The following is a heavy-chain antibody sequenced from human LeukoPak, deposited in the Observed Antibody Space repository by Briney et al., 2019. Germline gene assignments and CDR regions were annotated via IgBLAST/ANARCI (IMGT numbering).Heavy chain of an antibody. CDR2: ISSSSSTI. CDR1: GFTFSSYS. CDR3: ARKRPNYFDY. Sequence: GGSLRLSCAASGFTFSSYSMNWVRQAPGKGLEWISYISSSSSTIYYANSVRGRFTISRDNAKNSLYLQMNSLRDEDTAVYYCARKRPNYFDYWGQGTLVTVSS. J-gene: IGHJ4*02. V-gene: IGHV3-48*02.